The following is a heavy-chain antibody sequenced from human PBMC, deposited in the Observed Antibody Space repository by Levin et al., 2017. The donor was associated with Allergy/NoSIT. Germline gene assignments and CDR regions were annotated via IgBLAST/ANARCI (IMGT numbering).Heavy chain of an antibody. D-gene: IGHD3-16*01. CDR2: IGTAGDT. CDR1: GFTFSSYD. Sequence: RGESLKISCAASGFTFSSYDMHWVRQATGKGLEWVSAIGTAGDTYYPGSVKGRFTISRENAKNSLYLQMNSLRAGDTAVYYCARDADRGGAYWYFDLWGRGTLVTVSS. J-gene: IGHJ2*01. CDR3: ARDADRGGAYWYFDL. V-gene: IGHV3-13*04.